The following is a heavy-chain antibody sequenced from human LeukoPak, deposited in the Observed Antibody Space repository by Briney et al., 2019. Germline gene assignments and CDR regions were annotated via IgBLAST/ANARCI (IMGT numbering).Heavy chain of an antibody. CDR2: ISSDGSYK. CDR1: GFTFSSHA. CDR3: AKVRWGSDNALDS. Sequence: GGSLRLSCAASGFTFSSHALHWVRQAPGKGLEWVAVISSDGSYKYYADSVKGRFTISRDNSKNTLYLQMNSLIPEDTAVYYCAKVRWGSDNALDSWGQGTLVTVSS. D-gene: IGHD3-16*01. J-gene: IGHJ4*02. V-gene: IGHV3-30*04.